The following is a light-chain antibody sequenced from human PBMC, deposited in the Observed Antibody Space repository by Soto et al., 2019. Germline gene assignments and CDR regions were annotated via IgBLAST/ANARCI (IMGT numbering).Light chain of an antibody. CDR2: AAS. Sequence: DIPLTQSPSFLSASIGDSVTITCRASQAISTYLAWYQQKPGKAPKGLIFAASTLRSGVSSRFSASGSETEFTLTISSLQPEDFATYYCQQLHSYPRTFGQGTQVDIK. CDR3: QQLHSYPRT. J-gene: IGKJ1*01. V-gene: IGKV1-9*01. CDR1: QAISTY.